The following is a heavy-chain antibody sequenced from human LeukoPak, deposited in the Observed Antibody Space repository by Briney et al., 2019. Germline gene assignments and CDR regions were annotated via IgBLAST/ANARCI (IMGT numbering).Heavy chain of an antibody. Sequence: SETLSLTCAVYGGSFSGYYWGWIRQPPGKGLEWIGEINHSGSTNYNPSLKSRVTISVDTSKNQFSLKLSSVTAVDTAVYYCARGLASIAAAGTGFDYWGQGTLVTVSS. CDR3: ARGLASIAAAGTGFDY. CDR1: GGSFSGYY. D-gene: IGHD6-13*01. V-gene: IGHV4-34*01. CDR2: INHSGST. J-gene: IGHJ4*02.